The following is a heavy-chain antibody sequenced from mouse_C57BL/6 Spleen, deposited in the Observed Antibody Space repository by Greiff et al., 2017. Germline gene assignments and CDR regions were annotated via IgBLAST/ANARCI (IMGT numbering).Heavy chain of an antibody. D-gene: IGHD3-2*02. J-gene: IGHJ3*01. CDR1: GYTFTGYW. CDR3: ARSSAPLDSSGYEAY. Sequence: QVQLQQSGAELMKPGASVKLSCTATGYTFTGYWIEWVKQRPGHGLEWIGEILPGSGSTNYNEKFKGKATFTADTSSNTAYMQLSSLTTEDSAIYYCARSSAPLDSSGYEAYWGQGTLVTVSA. CDR2: ILPGSGST. V-gene: IGHV1-9*01.